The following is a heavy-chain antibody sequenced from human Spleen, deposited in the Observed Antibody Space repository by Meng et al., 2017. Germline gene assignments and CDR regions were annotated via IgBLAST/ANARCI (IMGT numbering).Heavy chain of an antibody. J-gene: IGHJ4*02. V-gene: IGHV1-18*01. CDR2: ISAYNGNT. CDR3: ARDRRAYCGGDCYSDY. CDR1: GYTFTSYG. Sequence: ASVKVSCKASGYTFTSYGISWARQAPGQGLEWMGWISAYNGNTNYAQKLQGRVTMTTDTSTSTAYMELRSLRSDDTAVYYCARDRRAYCGGDCYSDYWGQGTLVTVSS. D-gene: IGHD2-21*02.